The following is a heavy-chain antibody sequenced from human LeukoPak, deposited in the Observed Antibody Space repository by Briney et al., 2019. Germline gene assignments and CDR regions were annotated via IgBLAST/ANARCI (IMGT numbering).Heavy chain of an antibody. CDR3: VRDFDWGPDY. V-gene: IGHV1-2*02. Sequence: ASVKVSCKTFGFSFTAFYMHWVRRAPGQGLEWMGWINPKSGGANYAAKFQDRVTMTRDTSITTAYMELTSLTPDDTAVYYCVRDFDWGPDYWGQGTLVTVSS. J-gene: IGHJ4*02. D-gene: IGHD3-9*01. CDR2: INPKSGGA. CDR1: GFSFTAFY.